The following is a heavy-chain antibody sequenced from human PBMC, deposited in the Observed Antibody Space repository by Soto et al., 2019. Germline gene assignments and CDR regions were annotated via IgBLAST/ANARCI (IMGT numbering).Heavy chain of an antibody. V-gene: IGHV3-23*01. J-gene: IGHJ6*02. CDR3: AKNRLALVRGGWDYGMDV. CDR2: ISGSGGST. CDR1: GFTFSSYA. Sequence: EVQLLESGGGLVQPGGSLRLSCAASGFTFSSYAMSWVRQAPGKGLEWVSAISGSGGSTYYADSVKGRFTIPRDKYKNKLYLQTNSLRAEDTAVYYCAKNRLALVRGGWDYGMDVWGQGTTVTVSS. D-gene: IGHD3-10*01.